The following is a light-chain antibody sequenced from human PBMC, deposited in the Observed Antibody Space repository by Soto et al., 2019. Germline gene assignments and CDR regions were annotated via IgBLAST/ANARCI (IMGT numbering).Light chain of an antibody. Sequence: SYELTQPLSVSVALGQTARITCGGNNIGSKNVHWYQQKPGQAPVLVIYRDSNRPSGIPERFSGSNSGKTATLTISRAQAGDEADYYCQVWDSSTVVFGGGTKVTVL. V-gene: IGLV3-9*01. CDR3: QVWDSSTVV. CDR1: NIGSKN. CDR2: RDS. J-gene: IGLJ2*01.